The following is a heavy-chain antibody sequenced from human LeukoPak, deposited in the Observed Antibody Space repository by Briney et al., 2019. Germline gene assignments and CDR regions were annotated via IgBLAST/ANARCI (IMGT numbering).Heavy chain of an antibody. D-gene: IGHD5-18*01. CDR1: EFNFFSYG. Sequence: PGGSLRLSCVASEFNFFSYGMQWVRQAPGKGLVWVSRIFTDGSTTSYADSVKGRFTISRDNAKNTLYLQMNSLRAEDTAVYYCARELPREVTFYYWGQGTLVTVSP. J-gene: IGHJ4*01. V-gene: IGHV3-74*01. CDR2: IFTDGSTT. CDR3: ARELPREVTFYY.